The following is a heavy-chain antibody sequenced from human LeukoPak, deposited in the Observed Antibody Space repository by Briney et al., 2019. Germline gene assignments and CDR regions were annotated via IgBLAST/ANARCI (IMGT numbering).Heavy chain of an antibody. CDR3: ARSQLLPPLFDH. CDR2: ISVNNGDT. D-gene: IGHD2-2*01. V-gene: IGHV1-18*01. Sequence: ASVKVSCKTSGYTFNRYHMSWVRQAPGQGLEWMGWISVNNGDTNYAQKVQGTVTMTTDTSTSTAYMELSSLTSDDTAVYYCARSQLLPPLFDHWGQGTLVTVSS. J-gene: IGHJ4*02. CDR1: GYTFNRYH.